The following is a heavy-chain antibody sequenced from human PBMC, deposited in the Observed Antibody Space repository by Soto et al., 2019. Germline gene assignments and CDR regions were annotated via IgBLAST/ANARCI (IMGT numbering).Heavy chain of an antibody. CDR3: AGAYYDFWSGPIGGVNWFDP. CDR1: GGSISSYY. Sequence: SETLSLTCTVSGGSISSYYWSWIRQPAGKGLEWIGRIYTSGSTNYNPSLKSRVTMSVDTSKNQFSLKLSSVTAADTVVYYCAGAYYDFWSGPIGGVNWFDPWGQGTLVTVSS. V-gene: IGHV4-4*07. CDR2: IYTSGST. D-gene: IGHD3-3*01. J-gene: IGHJ5*02.